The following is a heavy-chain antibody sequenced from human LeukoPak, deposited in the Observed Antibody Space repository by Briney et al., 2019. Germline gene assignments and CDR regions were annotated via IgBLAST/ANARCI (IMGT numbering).Heavy chain of an antibody. Sequence: ASVKVSCKASGNIFTSYGISWVRQAPGQGLEWMGWISTYNGNTNYAQKSQGRVTMTTDTSTSTAYMDLRSLRSDDTAVYYCARVVVVTAPIDRWGQGTLVTVSS. CDR1: GNIFTSYG. D-gene: IGHD2-21*02. CDR2: ISTYNGNT. V-gene: IGHV1-18*01. CDR3: ARVVVVTAPIDR. J-gene: IGHJ5*02.